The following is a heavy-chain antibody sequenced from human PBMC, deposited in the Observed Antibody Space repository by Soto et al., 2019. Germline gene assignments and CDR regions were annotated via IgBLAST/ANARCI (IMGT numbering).Heavy chain of an antibody. Sequence: PSETLSLTCTVSGRSISSYYWSWIRQPPGKGLEWIGYIYYSGSTNYNPSLKSRVTISVDTSKNQFSLKLSSVTAADTAVYYCARLGGYSGYDLVAAWGQGTLVTVSS. CDR3: ARLGGYSGYDLVAA. V-gene: IGHV4-59*08. CDR2: IYYSGST. D-gene: IGHD5-12*01. J-gene: IGHJ4*02. CDR1: GRSISSYY.